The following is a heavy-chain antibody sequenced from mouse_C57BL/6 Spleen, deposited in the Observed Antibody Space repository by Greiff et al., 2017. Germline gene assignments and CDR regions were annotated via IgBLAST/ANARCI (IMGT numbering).Heavy chain of an antibody. CDR3: ARHRNAMDY. Sequence: EVQLVESGGDLVKPGGSLKLSCAASGFTFSSYGMSWVRQTPDKRLEWVATISSGGSYTYYPDSVKGRFTISRDNAKTTLYLQMSSLKSEDTAMYYCARHRNAMDYWGQGTSVTVSS. CDR1: GFTFSSYG. V-gene: IGHV5-6*01. J-gene: IGHJ4*01. CDR2: ISSGGSYT.